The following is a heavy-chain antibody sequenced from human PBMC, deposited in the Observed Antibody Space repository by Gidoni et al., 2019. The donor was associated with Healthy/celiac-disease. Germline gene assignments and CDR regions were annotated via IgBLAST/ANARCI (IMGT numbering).Heavy chain of an antibody. CDR2: ISSSSSYI. J-gene: IGHJ4*02. V-gene: IGHV3-21*01. D-gene: IGHD6-19*01. Sequence: EVQLVESGGGLVTPGGSLRLSCAASGFTFSSYSMNWVRQAPGQGLEWISSISSSSSYIYYADSVKGRFTISRDNAKNSLYLQMNSLRAEDTAVYYCARDPGYSSGWYFDYWGQGTLVTVSS. CDR1: GFTFSSYS. CDR3: ARDPGYSSGWYFDY.